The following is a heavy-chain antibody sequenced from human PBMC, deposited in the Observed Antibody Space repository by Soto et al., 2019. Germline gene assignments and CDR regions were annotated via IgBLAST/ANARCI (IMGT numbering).Heavy chain of an antibody. CDR3: AKHRGFPRSYGYDY. CDR1: GFTFTSSA. Sequence: GGSLRLSCAASGFTFTSSAMSWVRQAPGKGLEGVSTITSTGGATYYTESVKGRFTISRDNSRNTLYLQMNTLRAEDTAVYYCAKHRGFPRSYGYDYWGQGILVTVSS. CDR2: ITSTGGAT. V-gene: IGHV3-23*01. J-gene: IGHJ4*02. D-gene: IGHD5-18*01.